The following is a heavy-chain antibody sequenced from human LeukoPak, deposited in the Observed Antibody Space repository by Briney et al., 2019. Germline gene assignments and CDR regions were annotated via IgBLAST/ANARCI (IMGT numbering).Heavy chain of an antibody. J-gene: IGHJ4*02. CDR1: GRSFSGYY. V-gene: IGHV4-34*01. CDR3: ARRYDFWSGYPPPLDY. CDR2: INHSGST. D-gene: IGHD3-3*01. Sequence: AETLSLTCAVYGRSFSGYYWSWIRQPPGKGLEWIGEINHSGSTNYNPSLKSRVTISVDTSKKQFSLKLSSVTAADTAVYYCARRYDFWSGYPPPLDYWGQGTLVTVSS.